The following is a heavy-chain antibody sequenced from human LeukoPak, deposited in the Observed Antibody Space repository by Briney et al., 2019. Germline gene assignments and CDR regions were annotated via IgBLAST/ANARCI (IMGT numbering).Heavy chain of an antibody. J-gene: IGHJ6*04. Sequence: GGSLRLSCAASGFTFTTYGMSWVRQAPGKGREWVANIKHDGSEKYYVDSVKGRFTISRDNAMNSLYLQMNSLRAEDTAVYYCARARGMDVWGKGTTVIVSS. CDR1: GFTFTTYG. V-gene: IGHV3-7*03. CDR2: IKHDGSEK. CDR3: ARARGMDV.